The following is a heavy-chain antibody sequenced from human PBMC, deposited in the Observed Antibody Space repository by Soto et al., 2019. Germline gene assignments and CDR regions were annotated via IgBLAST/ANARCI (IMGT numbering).Heavy chain of an antibody. J-gene: IGHJ6*02. CDR1: GYRFSNYD. Sequence: QLVQSGAEVKKPGASVKVSCKASGYRFSNYDISWVRQAPGQGLEWMAWISAHNGNKHYAEKFQGRVSTTTDTSTRTAYMEVRTLKTDDTAVYYCARGLLAYFGMDVWGQGTTVTVS. V-gene: IGHV1-18*01. CDR2: ISAHNGNK. CDR3: ARGLLAYFGMDV. D-gene: IGHD1-26*01.